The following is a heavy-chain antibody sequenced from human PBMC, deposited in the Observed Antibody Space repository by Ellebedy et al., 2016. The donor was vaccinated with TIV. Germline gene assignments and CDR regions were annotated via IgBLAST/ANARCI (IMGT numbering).Heavy chain of an antibody. CDR1: GLTFTRYV. CDR3: AKVEVGYCSGGSCFTNWFDP. D-gene: IGHD2-15*01. V-gene: IGHV3-23*01. CDR2: ISGGGGIT. Sequence: GGSLRLXCAASGLTFTRYVITWVRQAPGKGLEWVSSISGGGGITNYADSVKGRFTISRDNSKNTLYLQMNSLRAEDTAVYYCAKVEVGYCSGGSCFTNWFDPWGQGTLVTVSS. J-gene: IGHJ5*02.